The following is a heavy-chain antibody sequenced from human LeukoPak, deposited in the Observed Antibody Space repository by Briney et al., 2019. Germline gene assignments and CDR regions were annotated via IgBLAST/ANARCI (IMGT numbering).Heavy chain of an antibody. CDR2: ICPGDSDT. CDR3: ARQGPFQSDAFDI. Sequence: GESLKISCKGSGYSFTSYWIGWVRQMPGKGLEWMGIICPGDSDTRYSPSFQGQVTISADKSISTAYLQWSSLKASDTAMYYCARQGPFQSDAFDIWGQGTMVTVSS. V-gene: IGHV5-51*01. CDR1: GYSFTSYW. J-gene: IGHJ3*02. D-gene: IGHD3-3*02.